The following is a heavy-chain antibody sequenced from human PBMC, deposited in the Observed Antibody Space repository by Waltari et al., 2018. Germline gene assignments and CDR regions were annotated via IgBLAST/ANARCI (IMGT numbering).Heavy chain of an antibody. CDR3: VKWGVPADAESAFDV. D-gene: IGHD3-16*01. V-gene: IGHV3-30*01. CDR2: ILYDGSDK. J-gene: IGHJ3*01. CDR1: GSILETHS. Sequence: QVKLVESGGGVVQPGRSLRLSCTASGSILETHSMHWVRQAPGKGLEWVAFILYDGSDKFFADSVKGRFTISRDNSKNTLYLQMNSLRPEDTAVYYCVKWGVPADAESAFDVWGQGTMVTVSS.